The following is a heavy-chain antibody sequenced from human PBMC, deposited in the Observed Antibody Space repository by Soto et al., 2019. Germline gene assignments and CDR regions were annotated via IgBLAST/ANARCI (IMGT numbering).Heavy chain of an antibody. CDR2: ISAYNGNT. Sequence: QVQLVQSGAEVKKPGASVKVSCKASGYTFTSYGISWVRQAPGQGLEWMGWISAYNGNTNYAQKLQGRVTMTTDTSXXTXYXXLRSLRSDDTAVYYCARDRLIGRITMVRGTYGMDVWGQGTTVTVSS. V-gene: IGHV1-18*01. D-gene: IGHD3-10*01. CDR3: ARDRLIGRITMVRGTYGMDV. J-gene: IGHJ6*02. CDR1: GYTFTSYG.